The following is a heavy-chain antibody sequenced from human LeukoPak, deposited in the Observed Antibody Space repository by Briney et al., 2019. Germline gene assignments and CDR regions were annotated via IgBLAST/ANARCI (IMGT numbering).Heavy chain of an antibody. CDR3: ARGGPYSSSWYRH. J-gene: IGHJ1*01. D-gene: IGHD6-13*01. CDR1: GYTFTGYY. V-gene: IGHV1-2*02. CDR2: INPNSGGT. Sequence: ASVKVSCKASGYTFTGYYMHWVRQAPGQGLEWMGWINPNSGGTNYAQKFQGRVTMTRNTSISTAYMELSSLRSEDTAVYYCARGGPYSSSWYRHWGQGTLVTVSS.